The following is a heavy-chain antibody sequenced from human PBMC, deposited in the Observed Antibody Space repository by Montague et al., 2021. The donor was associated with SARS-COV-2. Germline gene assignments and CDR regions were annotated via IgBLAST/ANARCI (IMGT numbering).Heavy chain of an antibody. D-gene: IGHD3-10*01. CDR3: ARVKQSYYYGLGVSAHFDY. Sequence: SETLSLTCTVSGGSISSYYWSWIRQPPGKGLEWIGYIYYSGSTNYNPSLKSRVTISVDTSKNQFSLKLSSVTAADTAVYFCARVKQSYYYGLGVSAHFDYWGQGTLVTVSS. V-gene: IGHV4-59*01. CDR1: GGSISSYY. CDR2: IYYSGST. J-gene: IGHJ4*02.